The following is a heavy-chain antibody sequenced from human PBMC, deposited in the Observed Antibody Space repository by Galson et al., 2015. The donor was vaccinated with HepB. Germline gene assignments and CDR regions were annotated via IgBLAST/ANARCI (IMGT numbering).Heavy chain of an antibody. Sequence: SVKVSCKASGYTFSRFSISWLRQAPGQGLEWMGWISGYDVNVRYAQKFQGRLTMTTDTSTSTAHLDLRSLRSDDTAVYYCARGRLATIGGPTFDYCGQGTLVTVSS. CDR1: GYTFSRFS. CDR2: ISGYDVNV. V-gene: IGHV1-18*01. CDR3: ARGRLATIGGPTFDY. D-gene: IGHD5-24*01. J-gene: IGHJ4*02.